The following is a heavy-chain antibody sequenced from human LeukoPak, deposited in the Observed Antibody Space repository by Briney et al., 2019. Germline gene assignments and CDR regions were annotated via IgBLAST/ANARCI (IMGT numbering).Heavy chain of an antibody. J-gene: IGHJ4*02. D-gene: IGHD3-22*01. Sequence: GGSLRLSCAASGFTFSSYSMNWVRQAPGKGLERVSYISSSSRTIYYADSVKGRFTISRDNAKNSLYLQMNSLRDEDTAAYYCARGLTYFYDSSGLGGNYYFDYWGQGTLVTVSS. V-gene: IGHV3-48*02. CDR1: GFTFSSYS. CDR3: ARGLTYFYDSSGLGGNYYFDY. CDR2: ISSSSRTI.